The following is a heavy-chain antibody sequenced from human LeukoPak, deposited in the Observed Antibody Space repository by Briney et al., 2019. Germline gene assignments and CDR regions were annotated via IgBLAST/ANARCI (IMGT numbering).Heavy chain of an antibody. D-gene: IGHD1-1*01. V-gene: IGHV4-31*03. J-gene: IGHJ4*02. CDR1: GGSISSGCYY. CDR2: IYYSGST. Sequence: SQTLSLTCTVSGGSISSGCYYWSWIRQHAGKGLEWIGYIYYSGSTYYNPSLKSRVTISVDTSKNQFSLKLSSVTAADTAVYYCARDGAWNDPTGDYWGQGTLVTVSS. CDR3: ARDGAWNDPTGDY.